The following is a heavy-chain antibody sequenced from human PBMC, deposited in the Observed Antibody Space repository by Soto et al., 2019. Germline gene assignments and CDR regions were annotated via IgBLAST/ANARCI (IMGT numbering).Heavy chain of an antibody. D-gene: IGHD3-16*01. CDR2: INWKSDI. V-gene: IGHV3-9*01. Sequence: GGSLRLSCAVSGFTFDDNAMHWVRQAPEKGLEWVSGINWKSDIGYADSVKGRFTISRDNAENSLYLQMNSLRAEDTALYYCAISQDRGGRTTFIYWGQGTQVTASS. CDR3: AISQDRGGRTTFIY. CDR1: GFTFDDNA. J-gene: IGHJ4*02.